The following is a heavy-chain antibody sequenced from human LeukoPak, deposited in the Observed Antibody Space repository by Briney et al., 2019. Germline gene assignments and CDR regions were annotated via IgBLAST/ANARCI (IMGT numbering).Heavy chain of an antibody. Sequence: PGGSLRLSCAASGFTFSSYAMHWVRQAPGKGGVWVAVISYDGSNKYYADSVKGRFTISRDNSKNTLYLQMNSLRAEDTAVYYCARAVSGWGLIFGVVQQYYHYMDVWGKGTTVTLSS. CDR1: GFTFSSYA. CDR2: ISYDGSNK. V-gene: IGHV3-30-3*01. J-gene: IGHJ6*03. CDR3: ARAVSGWGLIFGVVQQYYHYMDV. D-gene: IGHD3-3*01.